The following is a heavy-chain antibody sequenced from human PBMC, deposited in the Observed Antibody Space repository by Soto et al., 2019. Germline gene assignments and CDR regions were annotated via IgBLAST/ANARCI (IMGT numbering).Heavy chain of an antibody. J-gene: IGHJ5*01. CDR1: GGSISSYY. V-gene: IGHV4-59*08. Sequence: SETLSLTCTVSGGSISSYYWSWIRQPPGKGLEWIGYIYYSGSTNYNPSLKSRVTISVDTSKNQFSLKLSSVTAADTAVYYCARHEGRSTWFDSWGQGTLVTVSS. CDR2: IYYSGST. CDR3: ARHEGRSTWFDS. D-gene: IGHD3-10*01.